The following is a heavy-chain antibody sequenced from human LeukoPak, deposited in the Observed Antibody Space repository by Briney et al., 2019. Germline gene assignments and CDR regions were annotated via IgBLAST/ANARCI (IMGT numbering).Heavy chain of an antibody. CDR2: INHSGST. J-gene: IGHJ6*03. D-gene: IGHD6-6*01. Sequence: SETLSLTCAVYGGSFSGYYWSWIRQPPGKGLEWIGEINHSGSTNYNPALKMRVAITVDTSKNQFAQKLSSVTPADTAVYDCARGLRAAPPPGRGSLYYYYYMDVWGKGTTVTVSS. CDR3: ARGLRAAPPPGRGSLYYYYYMDV. CDR1: GGSFSGYY. V-gene: IGHV4-34*01.